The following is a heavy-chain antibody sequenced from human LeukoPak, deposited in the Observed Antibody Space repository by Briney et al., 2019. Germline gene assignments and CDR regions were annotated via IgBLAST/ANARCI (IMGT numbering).Heavy chain of an antibody. CDR2: IYPADSDT. Sequence: GESLKISCKGSGYTFTNHWIAWVRQMPGKGLDWMGIIYPADSDTRYSPSFQGQVTISADKSVRTAYLQWSSLKASDTAMYYCAFGASNWDQFDYWGQGTLVTVSS. CDR1: GYTFTNHW. V-gene: IGHV5-51*01. D-gene: IGHD7-27*01. J-gene: IGHJ4*02. CDR3: AFGASNWDQFDY.